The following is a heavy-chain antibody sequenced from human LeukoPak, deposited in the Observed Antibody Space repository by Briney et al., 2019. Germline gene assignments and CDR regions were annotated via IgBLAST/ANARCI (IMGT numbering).Heavy chain of an antibody. CDR1: GGSVSSGSYY. V-gene: IGHV4-61*01. J-gene: IGHJ4*02. D-gene: IGHD6-13*01. CDR3: ARGAAAACFDY. Sequence: PSETLSLTCTVSGGSVSSGSYYWSWIRQPPGEGLEWIGYIYYSGSTNYNPSLKSRVTISVDTSKNQFSLKLSSVTAADTAVYYCARGAAAACFDYWGQGTLVTVSS. CDR2: IYYSGST.